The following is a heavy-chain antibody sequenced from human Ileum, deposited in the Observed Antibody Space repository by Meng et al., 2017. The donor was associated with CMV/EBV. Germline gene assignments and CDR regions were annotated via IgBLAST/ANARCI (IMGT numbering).Heavy chain of an antibody. CDR1: GFTFSTYW. V-gene: IGHV3-74*03. CDR2: MNTDGSDT. Sequence: GGSLRLSCAASGFTFSTYWMHWVRQAPGKGLVWVSRMNTDGSDTKYADSVKGRFTISRDNAENTLYLQMNSLRAEDTAVYYCARDRASSLDYWGQGALVNGAS. CDR3: ARDRASSLDY. J-gene: IGHJ4*02. D-gene: IGHD6-13*01.